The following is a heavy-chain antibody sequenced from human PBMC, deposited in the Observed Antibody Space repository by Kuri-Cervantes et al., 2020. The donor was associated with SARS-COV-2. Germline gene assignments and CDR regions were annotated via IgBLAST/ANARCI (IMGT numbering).Heavy chain of an antibody. CDR2: INHSGST. V-gene: IGHV4-34*01. CDR3: ARTITIFGVGRAVDI. J-gene: IGHJ3*02. Sequence: GSLRLSCAVYGGSFSGYYWSWIRQPPGKGREWIGEINHSGSTYYNPSLKSRVTISVDTSKNQFSLKLSSVTAADTAVYYCARTITIFGVGRAVDIWGQETMATVSS. D-gene: IGHD3-3*01. CDR1: GGSFSGYY.